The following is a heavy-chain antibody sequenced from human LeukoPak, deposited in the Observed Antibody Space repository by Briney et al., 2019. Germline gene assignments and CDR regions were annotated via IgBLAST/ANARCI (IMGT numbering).Heavy chain of an antibody. CDR3: ARGEYSNDY. CDR1: GDSINSDDYY. D-gene: IGHD4-11*01. Sequence: PSETLSLTCTVSGDSINSDDYYWSWIRQPPGKGLEWIGFIYYSGSTNYNPSLKSRVTISVDTSKNQFSLKLSSVTAADTAVYYCARGEYSNDYWGQGTLVTVSS. J-gene: IGHJ4*02. CDR2: IYYSGST. V-gene: IGHV4-61*08.